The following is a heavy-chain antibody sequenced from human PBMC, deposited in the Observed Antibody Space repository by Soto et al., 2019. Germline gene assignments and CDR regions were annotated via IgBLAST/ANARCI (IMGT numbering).Heavy chain of an antibody. CDR3: VKIIGTWH. V-gene: IGHV3-23*01. Sequence: VQLLESGVGSVKYGGSLRLSCAASGFTFTTYGMSWVRQAPGEGLEWVSAISAGGGNTFYAGSVKGRFTISRDDSKNTLFLQMSTLRAEDTAVYYCVKIIGTWHWGPGTPVTVSS. D-gene: IGHD1-26*01. CDR1: GFTFTTYG. CDR2: ISAGGGNT. J-gene: IGHJ1*01.